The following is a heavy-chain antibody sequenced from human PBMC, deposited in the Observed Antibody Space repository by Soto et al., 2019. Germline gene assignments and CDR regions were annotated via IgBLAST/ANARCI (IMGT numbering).Heavy chain of an antibody. CDR3: AKALPLTTVTTDYYYYGMDV. CDR2: ISGSGGST. CDR1: GFTFSSYA. Sequence: GESLKISCAASGFTFSSYAMSWVRQAPGKGLEWVSAISGSGGSTYYADSVKGRFTISRDNSKNTLYLQMNSLRAEDTAVYYCAKALPLTTVTTDYYYYGMDVWGQGTTVTVSS. D-gene: IGHD4-17*01. V-gene: IGHV3-23*01. J-gene: IGHJ6*02.